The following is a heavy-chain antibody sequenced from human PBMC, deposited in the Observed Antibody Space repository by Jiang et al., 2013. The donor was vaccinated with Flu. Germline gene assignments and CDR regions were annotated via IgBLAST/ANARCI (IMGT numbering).Heavy chain of an antibody. CDR3: ARDRVVGATRAATADY. Sequence: EWMGWISAYNGNTNYAQKLQGRVTMTTDTSTSTAYMELRSLRSDDTAVYYCARDRVVGATRAATADYWGQGTLVTVSS. CDR2: ISAYNGNT. J-gene: IGHJ4*02. D-gene: IGHD1-26*01. V-gene: IGHV1-18*01.